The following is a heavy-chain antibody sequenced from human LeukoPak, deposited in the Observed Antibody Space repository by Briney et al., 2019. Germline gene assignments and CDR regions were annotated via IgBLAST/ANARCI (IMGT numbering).Heavy chain of an antibody. D-gene: IGHD1-1*01. CDR1: VGSIRSYY. V-gene: IGHV4-4*08. Sequence: KTSETLSLTCTVSVGSIRSYYWSWLPQPPEKGLEGLGHINARRSTKTNPSLKRRITMSVNTCKNQFSLKLSSVTAADTAVYYGTWRGRNNWGEGNDYWGQGTLSPSPQ. J-gene: IGHJ4*02. CDR2: INARRST. CDR3: TWRGRNNWGEGNDY.